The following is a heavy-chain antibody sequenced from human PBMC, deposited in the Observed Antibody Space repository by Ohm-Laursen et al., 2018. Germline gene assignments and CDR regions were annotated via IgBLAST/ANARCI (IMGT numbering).Heavy chain of an antibody. CDR2: IIPVFGTS. Sequence: SVKVSCKASGGPFRNHPIIWVRQAPGQGLEWMGGIIPVFGTSHFAQKFQGRVTITADESTSTAYMELRSLRSEDTAVYYCARDLGAIGQSYYFYYWGQGTLVTVSS. J-gene: IGHJ4*02. CDR1: GGPFRNHP. D-gene: IGHD3-16*01. CDR3: ARDLGAIGQSYYFYY. V-gene: IGHV1-69*13.